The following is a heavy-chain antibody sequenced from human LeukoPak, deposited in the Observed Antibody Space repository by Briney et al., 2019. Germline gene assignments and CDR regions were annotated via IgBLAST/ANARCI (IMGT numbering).Heavy chain of an antibody. J-gene: IGHJ5*02. CDR3: AKNTYYDFWSGYYSAWFDP. CDR2: ISYDGSNK. Sequence: GGSLRLSCAASGFTFSSYGMHWVRQAPGKGLEWVAVISYDGSNKYYADSVKGRFTISRDNSKNTLYLQMNSLRAEDTAVYYCAKNTYYDFWSGYYSAWFDPWGQGTLVTVSS. CDR1: GFTFSSYG. D-gene: IGHD3-3*01. V-gene: IGHV3-30*18.